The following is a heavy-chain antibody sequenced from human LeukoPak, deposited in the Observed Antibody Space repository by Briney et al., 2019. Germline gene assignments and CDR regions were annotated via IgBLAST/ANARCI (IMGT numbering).Heavy chain of an antibody. CDR1: GFTFSSYA. V-gene: IGHV3-30-3*01. CDR3: ARDKAFGGVIVSELDY. D-gene: IGHD3-16*02. CDR2: ISYDGSNK. Sequence: PGRSLRLSCAASGFTFSSYAMHWVRQAPRKGLEWVAVISYDGSNKYYADSVKGRFTISRDNSKNTLYLQMNSLRAEDTAVYYCARDKAFGGVIVSELDYWGQGTLVTVSS. J-gene: IGHJ4*02.